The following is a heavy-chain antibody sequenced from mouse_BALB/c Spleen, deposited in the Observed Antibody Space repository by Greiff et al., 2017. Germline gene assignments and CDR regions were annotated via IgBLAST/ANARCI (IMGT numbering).Heavy chain of an antibody. J-gene: IGHJ4*01. D-gene: IGHD4-1*01. V-gene: IGHV14-3*02. Sequence: EVQLQQSGAELVKPGASVKLSCTASGYNIKDTYMHWVKQRPEQGLEWIGRIDPANGNTKYDPKFQGKATITADTSSNTAYLQLSSLTSEDTAVYYCARWNWGSYAMDYWGQGTSVTVSS. CDR3: ARWNWGSYAMDY. CDR1: GYNIKDTY. CDR2: IDPANGNT.